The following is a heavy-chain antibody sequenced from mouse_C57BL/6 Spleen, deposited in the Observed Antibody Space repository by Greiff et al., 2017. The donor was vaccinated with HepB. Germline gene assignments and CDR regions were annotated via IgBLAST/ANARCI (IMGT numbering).Heavy chain of an antibody. CDR1: GYSITSGYY. D-gene: IGHD1-1*01. V-gene: IGHV3-6*01. J-gene: IGHJ2*01. Sequence: EVQRVESGPGLVKPSQSLSLTCSVTGYSITSGYYWNWIRQFPGNKLEWMGYISYDGSNNYNPSLKNRISITRDTSKNQFFLKLNSVTTEDTATYYCARDPLRDYFDYWGQGTTLTVSS. CDR2: ISYDGSN. CDR3: ARDPLRDYFDY.